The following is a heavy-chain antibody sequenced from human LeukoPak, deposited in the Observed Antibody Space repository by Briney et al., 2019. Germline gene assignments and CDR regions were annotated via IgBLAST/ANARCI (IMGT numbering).Heavy chain of an antibody. V-gene: IGHV3-23*01. J-gene: IGHJ4*02. CDR1: GLTFSSYA. D-gene: IGHD4-11*01. CDR2: INGGGVNT. CDR3: AKDLYSNYGPADY. Sequence: PGGSLRLSYTASGLTFSSYAMSWVRQAPGKGLEWVSTINGGGVNTHYADSVGGRFTISRDNSKNTLFLQMNSLRDEDTAVYYCAKDLYSNYGPADYWGQGNLVTVSS.